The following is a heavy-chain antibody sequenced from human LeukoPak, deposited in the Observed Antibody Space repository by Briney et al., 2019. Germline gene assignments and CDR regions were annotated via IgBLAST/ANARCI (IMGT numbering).Heavy chain of an antibody. CDR3: AKDQERYCSGGFDY. Sequence: GGSLRLSCAASGFTFSSCAMTWVRQVPGKGLEWVSGISGSGSTYYADSVKGRFTISRDNSKNTLYLQMNSLRAEDTAVYYCAKDQERYCSGGFDYWGQGTLVTVSS. V-gene: IGHV3-23*01. J-gene: IGHJ4*02. D-gene: IGHD2-15*01. CDR2: ISGSGST. CDR1: GFTFSSCA.